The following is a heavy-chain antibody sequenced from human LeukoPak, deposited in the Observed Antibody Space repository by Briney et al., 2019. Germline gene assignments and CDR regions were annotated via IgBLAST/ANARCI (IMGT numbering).Heavy chain of an antibody. V-gene: IGHV4-34*01. CDR1: GGSFSGYY. CDR2: INHSGST. Sequence: SETLSLTCAVYGGSFSGYYWSWIRQPPGKGLEWIGEINHSGSTNYNPSLKSRVTISVDTSKNQFSLKLSSVTAADTAVYYCARDVNYRYYYYYMDVWGKGTTVTVSS. CDR3: ARDVNYRYYYYYMDV. J-gene: IGHJ6*03. D-gene: IGHD4-11*01.